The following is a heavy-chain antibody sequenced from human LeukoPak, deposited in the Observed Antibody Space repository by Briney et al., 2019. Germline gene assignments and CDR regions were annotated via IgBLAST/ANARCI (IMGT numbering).Heavy chain of an antibody. D-gene: IGHD3-16*02. Sequence: ASVKVSCKASGYTFTSFGVTWVRQAPRQGLEWMGWISAYNGDTNYAQKFQGRVTMTRDMSTTTDYMELSSLRSEDTAVYYCARDNSVGDIAWWFDPWGQGTLVTVSS. CDR1: GYTFTSFG. CDR3: ARDNSVGDIAWWFDP. CDR2: ISAYNGDT. J-gene: IGHJ5*02. V-gene: IGHV1-18*01.